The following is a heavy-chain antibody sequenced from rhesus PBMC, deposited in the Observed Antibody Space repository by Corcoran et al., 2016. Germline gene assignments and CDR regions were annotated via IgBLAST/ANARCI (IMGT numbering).Heavy chain of an antibody. CDR3: ARSYSRNYFDY. D-gene: IGHD1-44*01. CDR2: ISGRRGNT. Sequence: QLQLQESGPGLVKPSETLSFTCAVSGGSISSNYWSWIRQPPGKGLEWIGRISGRRGNTEYNFLLKSRVTSSTDTSKNQFSLKLSAVTAADTAVYYCARSYSRNYFDYWGQGVLVTVSS. J-gene: IGHJ4*01. V-gene: IGHV4-173*01. CDR1: GGSISSNY.